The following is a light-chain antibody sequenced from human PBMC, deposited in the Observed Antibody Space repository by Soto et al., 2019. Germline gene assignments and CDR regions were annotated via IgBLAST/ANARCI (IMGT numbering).Light chain of an antibody. CDR3: QQYYNSPWT. CDR1: QSVRSRY. J-gene: IGKJ1*01. V-gene: IGKV3-20*01. CDR2: GAS. Sequence: EVVLTQSPGTLSLSPGEKATLSCRASQSVRSRYLAWYQQKPGQAPRLLIYGASSRATGIPDRFSGSGSGTDFPLTISRLEPEDFAVFYCQQYYNSPWTFGQGTKVEIK.